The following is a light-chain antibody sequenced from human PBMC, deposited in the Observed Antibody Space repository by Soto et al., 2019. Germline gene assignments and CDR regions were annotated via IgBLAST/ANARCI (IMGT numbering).Light chain of an antibody. V-gene: IGKV3-20*01. CDR2: GAS. CDR3: QQYCSAPYT. J-gene: IGKJ2*01. CDR1: QSVSSSF. Sequence: EIVLTQSPGTLSLSPGERATLSCRASQSVSSSFLAWYQQKPGQAPRLLMYGASSRATGIPDRFSGTGSGTNFTLTISSLEPDDFAVDYCQQYCSAPYTFGLGTKVEIK.